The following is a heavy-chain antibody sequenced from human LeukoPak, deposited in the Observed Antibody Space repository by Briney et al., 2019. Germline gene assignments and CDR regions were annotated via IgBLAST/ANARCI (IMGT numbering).Heavy chain of an antibody. J-gene: IGHJ4*02. V-gene: IGHV3-23*01. Sequence: GGSLRLSCAASGFTFSSYAMSWVRQAPGKGLEWVSAISGSGGSTYYADSVKGRFTISRDNSKNALYLQMNSLRAEDTAVYYCAKTVVAATGVDYWGQGTLVTVSS. D-gene: IGHD2-15*01. CDR1: GFTFSSYA. CDR2: ISGSGGST. CDR3: AKTVVAATGVDY.